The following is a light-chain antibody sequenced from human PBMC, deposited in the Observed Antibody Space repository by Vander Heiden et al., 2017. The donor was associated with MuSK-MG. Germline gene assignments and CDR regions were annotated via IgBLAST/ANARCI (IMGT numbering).Light chain of an antibody. CDR2: ATS. J-gene: IGKJ4*01. V-gene: IGKV1-39*01. Sequence: DIQMTQSPSSLSASVGDTVTITCRATRSVSNYLNWYQQHPGKAPKLLIHATSRLQSGVPSRFSGYGSETHFTLTISGLQPDDFATYFCQQSDNAPLTFGAGTKVDFK. CDR1: RSVSNY. CDR3: QQSDNAPLT.